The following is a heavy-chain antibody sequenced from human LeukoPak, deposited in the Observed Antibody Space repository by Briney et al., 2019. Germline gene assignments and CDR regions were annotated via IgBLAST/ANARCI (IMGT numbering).Heavy chain of an antibody. Sequence: GGSLRLSCEASGFIFTNYAMSWVRQAPGKGLEWVSAISGSGGSTYYADSVKGRFTISRDNSKNTLYLQMNSLRAEDTAVYYCAKLSQQLVVPLPNNYFDYWGQGTLVTVSS. CDR3: AKLSQQLVVPLPNNYFDY. CDR2: ISGSGGST. J-gene: IGHJ4*02. V-gene: IGHV3-23*01. D-gene: IGHD6-13*01. CDR1: GFIFTNYA.